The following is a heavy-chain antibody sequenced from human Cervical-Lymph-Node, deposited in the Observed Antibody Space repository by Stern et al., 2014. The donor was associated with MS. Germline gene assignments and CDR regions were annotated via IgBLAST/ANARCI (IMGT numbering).Heavy chain of an antibody. Sequence: VQLEESGGGLVKPGGSLRLSCAASGFTFSDYYMSWIRQAPGQGLEWVSYISSSGSTIYYSDSVKGRFTISRDNAKNSLYLQMNSLRAEDTAVYYCARGESTYYDFWSGYHTSADFDYWGQGTLVTVSS. D-gene: IGHD3-3*01. CDR3: ARGESTYYDFWSGYHTSADFDY. V-gene: IGHV3-11*01. CDR1: GFTFSDYY. J-gene: IGHJ4*02. CDR2: ISSSGSTI.